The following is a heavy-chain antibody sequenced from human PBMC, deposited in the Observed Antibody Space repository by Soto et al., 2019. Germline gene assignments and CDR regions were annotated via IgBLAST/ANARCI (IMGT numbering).Heavy chain of an antibody. CDR2: IIPIFGTA. Sequence: KVSCKASGGTFSSYAISWVRQAPGQGLEWMGGIIPIFGTANYAQKFQGRVTITADESTSTAYMELSSLRSEDTAVYYCARVVVSSGSPNDYWGQGTLVTVSS. V-gene: IGHV1-69*01. CDR1: GGTFSSYA. J-gene: IGHJ4*02. CDR3: ARVVVSSGSPNDY. D-gene: IGHD3-22*01.